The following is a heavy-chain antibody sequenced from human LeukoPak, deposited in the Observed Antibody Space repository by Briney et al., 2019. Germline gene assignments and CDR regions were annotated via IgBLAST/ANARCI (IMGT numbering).Heavy chain of an antibody. V-gene: IGHV1-8*03. D-gene: IGHD1-26*01. CDR3: ARARQWELADY. CDR1: GYTFTSYG. J-gene: IGHJ4*02. Sequence: ASVKVSCKASGYTFTSYGISWVRQATGQGLEWMGWMNPNSGNTGYAQKFQGRVTITRNTSISTAYMELSSLRSEDTAVYYCARARQWELADYWGQGTLVTVSS. CDR2: MNPNSGNT.